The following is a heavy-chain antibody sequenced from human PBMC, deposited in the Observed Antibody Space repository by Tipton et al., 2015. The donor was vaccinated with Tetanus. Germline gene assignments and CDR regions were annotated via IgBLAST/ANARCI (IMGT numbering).Heavy chain of an antibody. CDR2: VNPNGGTT. Sequence: QSGPEVKKPGASVKVSCKASGYTFTTFYMHWVRQAPGQGLEWMGIVNPNGGTTSYAQKFQGRVTMTRDTSTSTVYMELSSLRSEDTAVYYCARWGSASPTPDWGQGTMVTVSS. CDR1: GYTFTTFY. D-gene: IGHD2-2*01. V-gene: IGHV1-46*03. J-gene: IGHJ3*01. CDR3: ARWGSASPTPD.